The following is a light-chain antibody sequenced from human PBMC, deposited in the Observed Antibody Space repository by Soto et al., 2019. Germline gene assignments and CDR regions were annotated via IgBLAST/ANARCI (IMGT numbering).Light chain of an antibody. Sequence: DIQMTQSPSSLSASVGDRVTITCRASQSISSYVNWYQQKPGKAPKLLIYAASSLQSGVTSRFSGSGSGTDFTLTISSLQPEDFATYYGQQSYSTPYTFGQGTKLVIK. J-gene: IGKJ2*01. CDR2: AAS. CDR3: QQSYSTPYT. CDR1: QSISSY. V-gene: IGKV1-39*01.